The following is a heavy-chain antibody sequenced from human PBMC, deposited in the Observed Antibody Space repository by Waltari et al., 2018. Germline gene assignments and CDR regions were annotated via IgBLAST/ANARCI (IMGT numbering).Heavy chain of an antibody. CDR3: ARRRGGYLSDY. D-gene: IGHD5-12*01. CDR2: VNHIGGT. V-gene: IGHV4-34*01. J-gene: IGHJ4*02. CDR1: GGSFSDYF. Sequence: QVQLQQWGAGLLKPSETLSLTCAVYGGSFSDYFWSWIRQPPGKGLEWLGEVNHIGGTNYHPSLESRVISSVAASKNQFSLMLKSVTAADTAVYYCARRRGGYLSDYWGQGTLVTVSS.